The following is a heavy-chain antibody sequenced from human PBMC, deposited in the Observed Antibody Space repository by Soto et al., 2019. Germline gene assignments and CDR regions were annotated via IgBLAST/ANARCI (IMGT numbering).Heavy chain of an antibody. CDR1: GFTFSNAW. V-gene: IGHV3-15*07. CDR3: TTGDIAVAGTGKDYYYGMDV. D-gene: IGHD6-19*01. CDR2: IKSKTDGGTT. J-gene: IGHJ6*02. Sequence: GGSLRLSCAASGFTFSNAWMNWVRQAPGKGLEWVGRIKSKTDGGTTDYAAPVKGRFTISRDDSKNTLYLQMNSLKTEDTAVYYCTTGDIAVAGTGKDYYYGMDVWGQGTTVTVSS.